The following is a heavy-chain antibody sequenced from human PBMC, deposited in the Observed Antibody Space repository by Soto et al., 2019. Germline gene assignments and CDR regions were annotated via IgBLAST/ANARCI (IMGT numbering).Heavy chain of an antibody. J-gene: IGHJ4*02. CDR3: AKDRPFRFAASYYTSLDY. V-gene: IGHV3-23*01. CDR1: GFTFSSYA. Sequence: GGSLRLSCAASGFTFSSYAMNWVRQAPGKGLEWVSAISGGGSTTYHADSVKGRFTISRDNSKNTLYLQMNSLRAEDTAVYYCAKDRPFRFAASYYTSLDYWRQGTPVTVS. CDR2: ISGGGSTT. D-gene: IGHD3-10*01.